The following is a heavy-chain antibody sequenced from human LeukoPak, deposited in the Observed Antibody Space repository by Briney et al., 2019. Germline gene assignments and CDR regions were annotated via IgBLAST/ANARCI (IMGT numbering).Heavy chain of an antibody. CDR3: ASDTVAGTG. Sequence: PSETLSLTCTVSGASISSSSYYWSWIRQPPGKGLEWIGEINHSGITNYNPSLKSRVTISADTSKNQFSLKLSSVTAADTSVYYCASDTVAGTGWGQGTLVTVSS. J-gene: IGHJ4*02. CDR1: GASISSSSYY. V-gene: IGHV4-39*07. CDR2: INHSGIT. D-gene: IGHD6-19*01.